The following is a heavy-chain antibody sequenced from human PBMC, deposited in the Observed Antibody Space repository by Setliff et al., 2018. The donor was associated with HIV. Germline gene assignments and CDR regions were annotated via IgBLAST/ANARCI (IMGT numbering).Heavy chain of an antibody. CDR2: IIPIFGTP. V-gene: IGHV1-69*13. D-gene: IGHD2-15*01. J-gene: IGHJ6*01. Sequence: SVKVSCKASGDTFNSHAISWVRQAPGQGLEWMGGIIPIFGTPNYAQKFKGRLTITADESTSTVYMELSSLRSEDTAVYYCARDSRDIVVVIAPEPEPYYYYGMDVWAKGPRSPSPQ. CDR1: GDTFNSHA. CDR3: ARDSRDIVVVIAPEPEPYYYYGMDV.